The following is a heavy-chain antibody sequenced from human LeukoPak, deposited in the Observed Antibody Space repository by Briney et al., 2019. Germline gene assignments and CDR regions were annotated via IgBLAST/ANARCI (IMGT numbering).Heavy chain of an antibody. J-gene: IGHJ6*03. CDR3: ARDSEWELPPVWYYYYMDV. D-gene: IGHD1-26*01. V-gene: IGHV3-21*01. CDR2: ISSSSSYI. Sequence: GGSLRLSCAASGFTFSRYSMNWVRQAPGKGLEWVSSISSSSSYIYYADSVKGRFTISRDNAKNSLYLQMNSLRAEDTAAYYCARDSEWELPPVWYYYYMDVWGKGTTVTISS. CDR1: GFTFSRYS.